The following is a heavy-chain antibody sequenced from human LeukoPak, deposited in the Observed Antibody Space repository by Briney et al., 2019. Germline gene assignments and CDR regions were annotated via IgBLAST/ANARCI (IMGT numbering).Heavy chain of an antibody. V-gene: IGHV3-30*02. D-gene: IGHD6-19*01. CDR1: GFTFSSHG. J-gene: IGHJ3*02. CDR3: ARDTAVAGPYDAFDI. Sequence: PGGSLRPSCAASGFTFSSHGMHWVRQAPGKGLEWVAFIRYDGSNKYYADSVKGRFTISRDNSKNTLYLQMNSLRAEDTAVYYCARDTAVAGPYDAFDIWGQGTMVTVSS. CDR2: IRYDGSNK.